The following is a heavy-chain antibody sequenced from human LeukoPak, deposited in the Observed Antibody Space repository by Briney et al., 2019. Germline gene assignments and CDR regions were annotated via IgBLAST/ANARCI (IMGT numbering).Heavy chain of an antibody. V-gene: IGHV4-59*12. CDR1: GGSISSYY. J-gene: IGHJ3*02. CDR2: IFYSGST. D-gene: IGHD3-10*01. CDR3: AKSNGYGLVDI. Sequence: PSETLSLTCTVSGGSISSYYWGWVRQPPGKGLEWIGNIFYSGSTYYSPSLKSRVTISLDTSRNQFSLKLNSVTAADTAVYYCAKSNGYGLVDIWGQGTMVTVSS.